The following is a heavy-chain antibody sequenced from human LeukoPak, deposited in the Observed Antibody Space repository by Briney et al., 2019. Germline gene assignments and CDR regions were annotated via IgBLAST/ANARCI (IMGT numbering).Heavy chain of an antibody. V-gene: IGHV4-39*07. J-gene: IGHJ6*02. CDR1: GGSISSSSYY. CDR2: IYYSGST. D-gene: IGHD6-19*01. CDR3: ARDVISLEQWLVLNYGMDV. Sequence: SETLSLTCTVSGGSISSSSYYWGWIRQPPGKGLEWIGRIYYSGSTYYNPSLKSRVTISVDTSKNQFSLKLSSVTAADTAVYYCARDVISLEQWLVLNYGMDVWGQGTTVTVSS.